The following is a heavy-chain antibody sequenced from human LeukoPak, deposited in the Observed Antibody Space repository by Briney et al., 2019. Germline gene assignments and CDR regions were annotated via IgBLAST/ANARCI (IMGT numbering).Heavy chain of an antibody. J-gene: IGHJ5*02. CDR3: ARVWSGYYNWFDP. D-gene: IGHD3-3*01. Sequence: SVKVSCKASGGTFSSYAISWVRQAPGQGLEWMGGIIPIFGTANYAQKFQGRVTITADESTSTAYMELSSLRSEDTAVYYCARVWSGYYNWFDPWGQGTLVTVSS. CDR1: GGTFSSYA. CDR2: IIPIFGTA. V-gene: IGHV1-69*13.